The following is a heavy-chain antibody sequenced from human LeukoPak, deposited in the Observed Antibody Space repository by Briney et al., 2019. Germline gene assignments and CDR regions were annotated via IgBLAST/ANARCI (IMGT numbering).Heavy chain of an antibody. V-gene: IGHV3-74*01. CDR3: ATAGGDGSRMGFDP. CDR1: GFTFSRYW. J-gene: IGHJ5*02. CDR2: ISADGSVT. Sequence: PGGSLRLSCADSGFTFSRYWMHWVHQTPGKGLMWVSCISADGSVTRYADSVKGRFTISRDDTKSTLYLQMHSLRAEDTAVYYCATAGGDGSRMGFDPWGQGTLVTVSS. D-gene: IGHD2-15*01.